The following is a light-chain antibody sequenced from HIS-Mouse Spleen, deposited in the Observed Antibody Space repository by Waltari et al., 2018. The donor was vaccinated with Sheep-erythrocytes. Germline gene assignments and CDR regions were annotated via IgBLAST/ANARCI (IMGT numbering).Light chain of an antibody. Sequence: QSALTQPASVSGSPGQSIPISCTGPSSAVGSYHLVPWYQQHPGKAPKLMIYEGSKRPSGVSNRFSGSKSGNTASLTISGLQAEDEADYYCCSYAGSSTPWVFGGGTKLTVL. CDR2: EGS. CDR1: SSAVGSYHL. CDR3: CSYAGSSTPWV. V-gene: IGLV2-23*01. J-gene: IGLJ3*02.